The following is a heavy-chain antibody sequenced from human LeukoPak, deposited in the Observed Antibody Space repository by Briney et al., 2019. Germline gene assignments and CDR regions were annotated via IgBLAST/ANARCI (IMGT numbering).Heavy chain of an antibody. CDR2: ISSSSSTI. D-gene: IGHD5-12*01. CDR1: GFTFSSYS. V-gene: IGHV3-48*01. CDR3: ASAASGPLYYYYYMDV. Sequence: GGSLRLSCAASGFTFSSYSMNWVRQAPGKGLEWVSYISSSSSTIYYADSVKGRFTISRDNAKNSLYLQMNSLRAEDTAVYYCASAASGPLYYYYYMDVWGKGTTVTVSS. J-gene: IGHJ6*03.